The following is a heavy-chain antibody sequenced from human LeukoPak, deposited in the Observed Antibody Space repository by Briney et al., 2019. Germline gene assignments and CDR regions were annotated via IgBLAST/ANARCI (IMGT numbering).Heavy chain of an antibody. V-gene: IGHV1-2*06. CDR1: GYTFTGYY. CDR2: INPNSGGT. Sequence: ASVKVSCKASGYTFTGYYMHWVRQAPGQGLEWMGRINPNSGGTNYAQKFQGRVTISVDTSKNQFSLKLSSVTAADTAVYYCARGGVPGGFDIWGQGTMVTVSS. J-gene: IGHJ3*02. CDR3: ARGGVPGGFDI. D-gene: IGHD2-15*01.